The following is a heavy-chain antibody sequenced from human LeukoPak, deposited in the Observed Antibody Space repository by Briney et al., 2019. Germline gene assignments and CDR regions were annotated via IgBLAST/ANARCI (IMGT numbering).Heavy chain of an antibody. CDR1: GFTFSSYG. V-gene: IGHV3-30*18. CDR2: ISYDGSNK. D-gene: IGHD3-10*01. J-gene: IGHJ4*03. Sequence: PGGSLRLSCAASGFTFSSYGMHWVRQAPGKGLEWVAVISYDGSNKYYADSVKGRFTISRDNSKNTLYLQMNSLRAEDTAVYYCAKTSSYYGSGSNGDYWGQGTTVTVSS. CDR3: AKTSSYYGSGSNGDY.